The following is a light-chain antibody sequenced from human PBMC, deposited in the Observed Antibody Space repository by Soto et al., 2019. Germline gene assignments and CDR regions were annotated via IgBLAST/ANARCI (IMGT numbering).Light chain of an antibody. CDR3: QQYYSYPHT. CDR1: QGISSY. CDR2: SAS. Sequence: AIRMTQSPSSFSASTGDRVTITCRASQGISSYLAWYQQKPGKAPKLLIYSASTWHSGVPSRFSGSGSGTDFTLTISCLQSEDFAIYYCQQYYSYPHTFGQGTKVEIK. J-gene: IGKJ1*01. V-gene: IGKV1-8*01.